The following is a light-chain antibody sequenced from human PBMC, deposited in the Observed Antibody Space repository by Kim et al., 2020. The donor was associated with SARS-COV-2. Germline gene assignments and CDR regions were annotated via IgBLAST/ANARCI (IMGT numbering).Light chain of an antibody. J-gene: IGKJ2*01. CDR2: KAS. Sequence: SASVGDRVTLTCRDSQNIRTWLAWYQQKSGRAPKLLIYKASSLESGVPSRFSGSGSGTEFTLTITSLQPDDFASYYCQQYNGYPETFGQGTKLEI. CDR1: QNIRTW. CDR3: QQYNGYPET. V-gene: IGKV1-5*03.